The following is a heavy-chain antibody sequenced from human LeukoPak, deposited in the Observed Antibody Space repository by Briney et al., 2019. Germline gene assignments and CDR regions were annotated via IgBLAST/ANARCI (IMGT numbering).Heavy chain of an antibody. Sequence: GGSLRLSCAASGFTFDDYAMHWVRHAPGKGLEWVSGISWNSGSIGYADSVKGRFTISRDNAKNSLYLQMNSLRAEDTALYYCAKDRGVIYYYYYMDVWGKGTTVTVSS. D-gene: IGHD2-21*01. CDR1: GFTFDDYA. V-gene: IGHV3-9*01. CDR3: AKDRGVIYYYYYMDV. CDR2: ISWNSGSI. J-gene: IGHJ6*03.